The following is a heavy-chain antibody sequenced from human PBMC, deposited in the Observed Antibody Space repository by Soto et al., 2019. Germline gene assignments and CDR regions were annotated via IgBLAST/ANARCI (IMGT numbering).Heavy chain of an antibody. Sequence: ASVKVSCKPSGYTFTSYAMHWVRQAPGQRLEWMGWINAGNGNTKYSQKFQGRVTITRDTSASTAYMELSSLRSEDTAVYYCAGGPGVAALSYYYYGMDVWGQGTTVTFSS. CDR1: GYTFTSYA. CDR3: AGGPGVAALSYYYYGMDV. CDR2: INAGNGNT. D-gene: IGHD2-15*01. V-gene: IGHV1-3*01. J-gene: IGHJ6*02.